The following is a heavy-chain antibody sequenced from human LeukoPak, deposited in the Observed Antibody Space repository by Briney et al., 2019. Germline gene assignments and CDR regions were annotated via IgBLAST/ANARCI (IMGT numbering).Heavy chain of an antibody. CDR2: IYYSGST. V-gene: IGHV4-39*07. CDR3: ARIVQITGTIPH. Sequence: SETLSLTCTVPGGSISSSSYYWGWIRQPPGKGLEWIGSIYYSGSTYYNPSLKSRVTISVDTAKNKFFLRLGSVTAADTAVYYCARIVQITGTIPHWGQGTLVTVSS. D-gene: IGHD1-1*01. CDR1: GGSISSSSYY. J-gene: IGHJ4*02.